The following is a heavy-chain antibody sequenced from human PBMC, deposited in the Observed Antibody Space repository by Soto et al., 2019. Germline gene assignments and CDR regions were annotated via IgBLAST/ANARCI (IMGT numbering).Heavy chain of an antibody. CDR3: ARYDILTGYSDRFDP. CDR2: IYYSGST. J-gene: IGHJ5*02. D-gene: IGHD3-9*01. Sequence: PSETLSLTCTVSGGFISNYYWSWIRQSPEKGLEWIAYIYYSGSTKYNPSLKSRVTISVDTSKNQFSLKMNSVTAADTAVYYCARYDILTGYSDRFDPWGQGILVTVSS. CDR1: GGFISNYY. V-gene: IGHV4-59*08.